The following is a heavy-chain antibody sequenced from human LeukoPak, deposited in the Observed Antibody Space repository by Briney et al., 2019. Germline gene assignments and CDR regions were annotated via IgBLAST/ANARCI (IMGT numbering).Heavy chain of an antibody. CDR2: IRGSGTNT. J-gene: IGHJ4*02. CDR1: GFTFSSYG. CDR3: AKGSGNSFFDY. V-gene: IGHV3-23*01. D-gene: IGHD2-15*01. Sequence: GGSLRLSCSASGFTFSSYGMQWVRQAPGKGLEWVSLIRGSGTNTYYADSVRGRFTISRDFSKNTLYLQMNSLRAEDTALYYCAKGSGNSFFDYWGQGTLVTVSS.